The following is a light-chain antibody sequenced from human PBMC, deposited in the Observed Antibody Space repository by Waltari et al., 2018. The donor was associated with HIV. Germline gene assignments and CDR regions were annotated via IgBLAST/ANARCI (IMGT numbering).Light chain of an antibody. V-gene: IGKV3-15*01. CDR3: QQYNNWPLMYK. CDR2: GAS. CDR1: QGGSSN. Sequence: EIVMTQSPATLSASPGGRAALTCRASQGGSSNSAWYQQRPGQAPRLLIYGASTRATGIPARFSCSGSGTEFTLTISSLQSEDFAVYYCQQYNNWPLMYKFGQGTKLEIK. J-gene: IGKJ2*01.